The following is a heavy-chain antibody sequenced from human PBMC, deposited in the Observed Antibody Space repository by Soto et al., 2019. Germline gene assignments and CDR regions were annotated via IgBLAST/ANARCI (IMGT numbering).Heavy chain of an antibody. Sequence: ASVKVSCKVSGYTLTELSMHWVRQAPGKGLEWMGGFDPEDGETIYAQKFQGRVTMTEDTSTDTAYMELSSLRSEDTAVYYCATGLLRWAGRYMDVWGKGTTVTVSS. D-gene: IGHD2-15*01. CDR3: ATGLLRWAGRYMDV. CDR2: FDPEDGET. V-gene: IGHV1-24*01. CDR1: GYTLTELS. J-gene: IGHJ6*03.